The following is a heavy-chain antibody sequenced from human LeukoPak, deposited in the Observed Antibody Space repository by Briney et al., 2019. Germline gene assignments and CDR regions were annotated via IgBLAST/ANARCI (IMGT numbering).Heavy chain of an antibody. V-gene: IGHV3-30*18. CDR2: ISYDGSNK. CDR1: GFIFSNYA. Sequence: GGSLRLSCTASGFIFSNYAMGWVRQAPGKGLEWVAVISYDGSNKYYADSVKGRFTISRDNSKNTLYLQMNSLRAEDTAVYYCAKDAGYYDSTTGFDIWGQGTMVTVSS. CDR3: AKDAGYYDSTTGFDI. J-gene: IGHJ3*02. D-gene: IGHD3-22*01.